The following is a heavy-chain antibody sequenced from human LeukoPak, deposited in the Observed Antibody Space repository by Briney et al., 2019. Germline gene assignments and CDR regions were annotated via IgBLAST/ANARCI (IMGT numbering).Heavy chain of an antibody. CDR2: ISYDGSNK. CDR1: GFTFSSYA. D-gene: IGHD1-14*01. J-gene: IGHJ5*02. V-gene: IGHV3-30-3*01. CDR3: ASSPTGWFDP. Sequence: GYLRLSCAASGFTFSSYAMHWVRQAPGKGLEWVAVISYDGSNKYYADSVKGRFTISRDNSKNTLYLQMNSLRAEDTAVYYCASSPTGWFDPWGQGTLVTVSS.